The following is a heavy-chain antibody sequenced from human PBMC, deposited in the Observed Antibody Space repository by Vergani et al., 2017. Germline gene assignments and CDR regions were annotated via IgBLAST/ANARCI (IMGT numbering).Heavy chain of an antibody. V-gene: IGHV3-11*01. J-gene: IGHJ5*02. CDR3: GRKQSPASLMDKPIDI. CDR1: GFIFSDYY. Sequence: VQLVESGGGLVQPGGSLRLSCAASGFIFSDYYMTWIRQTPGKGLEWLAHISDGGETKMYAESLKGRFTVSRDNTKNLLILQMKTLKVGDTATYYCGRKQSPASLMDKPIDIWGQGTLVTVSS. D-gene: IGHD1/OR15-1a*01. CDR2: ISDGGETK.